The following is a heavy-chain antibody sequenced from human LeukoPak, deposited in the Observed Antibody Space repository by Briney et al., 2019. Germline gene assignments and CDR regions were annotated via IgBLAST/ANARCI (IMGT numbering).Heavy chain of an antibody. Sequence: PGGSLRLSCAASGFTFDDYAMHWVRQAPGKGLEWVSLISWDGGSTYYADSVKGRFTISRDNSKNSLYLQMNSLRAEDTALYYCAKGGDDNVMSGFDYWGQGTLVTVSS. CDR3: AKGGDDNVMSGFDY. D-gene: IGHD1-1*01. CDR1: GFTFDDYA. CDR2: ISWDGGST. V-gene: IGHV3-43D*03. J-gene: IGHJ4*02.